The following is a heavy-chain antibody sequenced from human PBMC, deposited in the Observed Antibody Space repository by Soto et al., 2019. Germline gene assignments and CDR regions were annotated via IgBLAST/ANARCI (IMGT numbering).Heavy chain of an antibody. CDR1: GFTFDDYA. D-gene: IGHD6-6*01. CDR3: AKDGSSSDWYFDL. V-gene: IGHV3-9*01. J-gene: IGHJ2*01. Sequence: GGSLRLSCAASGFTFDDYAMHWVRQAPGKGLEWVSGISWNSGSIGYADSVKGRFTISRDNAKNSLYLQMNSLRAEDTALYYCAKDGSSSDWYFDLWGRGTLVTVSS. CDR2: ISWNSGSI.